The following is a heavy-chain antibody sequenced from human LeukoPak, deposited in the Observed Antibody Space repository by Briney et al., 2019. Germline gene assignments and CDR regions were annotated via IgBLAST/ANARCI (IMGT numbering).Heavy chain of an antibody. V-gene: IGHV3-48*04. CDR3: ARAYLDFWSGYSYYGMDV. J-gene: IGHJ6*02. Sequence: GGSLRLSCAASGFTFSSYSMNWVRQAPGKGLEWVSYISSSSSTIYYADSVKGRFTISRDNAKNSLYLQMNSLRAEDTAVYYCARAYLDFWSGYSYYGMDVWGQGTTVTVSS. D-gene: IGHD3-3*01. CDR1: GFTFSSYS. CDR2: ISSSSSTI.